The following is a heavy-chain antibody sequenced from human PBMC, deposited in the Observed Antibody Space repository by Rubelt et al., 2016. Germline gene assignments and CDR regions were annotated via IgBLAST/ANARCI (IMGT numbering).Heavy chain of an antibody. CDR2: INAVTGNT. Sequence: QVQLVQSGAEVKTPGASVKVSCKASGYTFTSYAMHWVRQAPGQRLEWMGWINAVTGNTKYSQKCQGRVTITRDTSASTAYMGLSSLRSEDTAVYYCARMRGPYSSSGGEFDPWGQGTLVTVSS. D-gene: IGHD6-13*01. CDR1: GYTFTSYA. CDR3: ARMRGPYSSSGGEFDP. J-gene: IGHJ5*02. V-gene: IGHV1-3*01.